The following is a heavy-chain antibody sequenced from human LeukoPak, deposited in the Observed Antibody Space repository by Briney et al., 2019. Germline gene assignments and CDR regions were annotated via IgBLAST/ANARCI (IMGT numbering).Heavy chain of an antibody. V-gene: IGHV1-18*01. CDR1: GYTFTNYG. D-gene: IGHD3-10*01. CDR3: ARSPTGYFDY. CDR2: INTYNGNT. J-gene: IGHJ4*02. Sequence: GASVKVSCKASGYTFTNYGISWVRQAPGQGLEWMGWINTYNGNTNYAQKLQGRVTMTTDTSTSTAYMELRSLRSDDTAVYYCARSPTGYFDYWGQGTLVTVSS.